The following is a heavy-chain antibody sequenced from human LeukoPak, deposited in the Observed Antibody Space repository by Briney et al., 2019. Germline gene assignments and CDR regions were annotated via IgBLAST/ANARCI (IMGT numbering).Heavy chain of an antibody. CDR1: GYTLTELS. CDR2: FDPEDGET. Sequence: GASVKVSCKVSGYTLTELSMHWVRQAPGKGLEWMGGFDPEDGETIYAQKFQGRVTMTEDTSTDTAYIELSSLRSEDKAVYYCATXXXXDYYDSSGYYSPWDYWGQGTLVTVSS. CDR3: ATXXXXDYYDSSGYYSPWDY. D-gene: IGHD3-22*01. V-gene: IGHV1-24*01. J-gene: IGHJ4*02.